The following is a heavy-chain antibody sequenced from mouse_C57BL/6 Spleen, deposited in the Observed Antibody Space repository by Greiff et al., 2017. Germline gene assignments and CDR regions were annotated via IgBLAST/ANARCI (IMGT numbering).Heavy chain of an antibody. V-gene: IGHV1-52*01. CDR2: IDPSDSET. CDR3: ARIYGSSSYFDV. CDR1: GYTFTSYW. J-gene: IGHJ1*03. D-gene: IGHD1-1*01. Sequence: QVQLQQPGAELVRPGSSVKLSCKASGYTFTSYWMHWVKQRPIQGLEWIGNIDPSDSETHYNQKFKDKATLTVDKSSSTAYMQLSSLTSEDSAVYYCARIYGSSSYFDVWGTGTTGTVSS.